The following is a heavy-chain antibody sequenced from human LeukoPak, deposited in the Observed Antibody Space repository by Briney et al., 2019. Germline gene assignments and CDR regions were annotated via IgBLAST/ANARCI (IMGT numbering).Heavy chain of an antibody. CDR2: ISYDGSNK. J-gene: IGHJ4*02. V-gene: IGHV3-30*18. CDR1: GFTFSSYG. D-gene: IGHD2-2*01. CDR3: AKDQWDIVVVPAAMEGGTLDY. Sequence: GRSLRLSCAASGFTFSSYGMHWVRQAPGKGLEWVAVISYDGSNKYYADSVKGRFTISRDNSKNTLYPQMNSLRAEDTAVYYCAKDQWDIVVVPAAMEGGTLDYWGQGTLVTVSS.